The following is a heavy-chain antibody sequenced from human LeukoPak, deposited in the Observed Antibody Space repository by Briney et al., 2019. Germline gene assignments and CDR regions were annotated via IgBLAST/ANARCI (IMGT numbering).Heavy chain of an antibody. D-gene: IGHD2-15*01. J-gene: IGHJ6*02. CDR3: AKRGYCSGGSCYYYYYYALDV. Sequence: GGSLRLSCAASGFTFSSYAMSWVRQAPGKGLEWVTAISGNGGSTYYADSVRGRFTISRDNSYSTLYLQLDSLRLEDTAVYYCAKRGYCSGGSCYYYYYYALDVWGQGTTVTVSS. CDR2: ISGNGGST. V-gene: IGHV3-23*01. CDR1: GFTFSSYA.